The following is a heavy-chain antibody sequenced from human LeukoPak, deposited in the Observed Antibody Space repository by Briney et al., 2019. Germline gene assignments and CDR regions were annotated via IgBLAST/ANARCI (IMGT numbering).Heavy chain of an antibody. D-gene: IGHD2-21*02. CDR3: AREGQAYCGGDCYVDY. Sequence: PGGSLRLSCAASGFTFSSYGMHWVRQAPGKGLEWVAVIWYDGSIKYYADSVKGRFSISRGNSKNTLYLQMNSLRAEDTAVYYCAREGQAYCGGDCYVDYWGQGTLVTVSS. V-gene: IGHV3-33*01. J-gene: IGHJ4*02. CDR2: IWYDGSIK. CDR1: GFTFSSYG.